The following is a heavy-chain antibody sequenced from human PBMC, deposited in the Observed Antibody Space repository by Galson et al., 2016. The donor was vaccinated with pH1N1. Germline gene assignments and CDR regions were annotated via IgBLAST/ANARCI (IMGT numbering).Heavy chain of an antibody. CDR1: GYTFTGYY. CDR3: ARIIGVGGGGLDP. D-gene: IGHD3-3*01. CDR2: INPKNGDT. V-gene: IGHV1-2*02. J-gene: IGHJ5*02. Sequence: SVKVSCKASGYTFTGYYLHWVRQAPGQGLEWMGWINPKNGDTYNAQKFRGRVTMTRDTSINTAYMEMSRLRSDDTAVYYCARIIGVGGGGLDPWGQGTLVTVSS.